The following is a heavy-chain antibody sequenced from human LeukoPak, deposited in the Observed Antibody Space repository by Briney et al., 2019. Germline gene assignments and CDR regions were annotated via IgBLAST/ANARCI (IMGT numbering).Heavy chain of an antibody. CDR1: GGTFSSYA. Sequence: ASVKVSCKASGGTFSSYAISWVRQAPGQGLEWMGGIIPIFGTANYAQKFQGRVTITTDESTSTAYMELRSLRSDDTAVYYCARDRIYYDILTGYWGFDPWGQGTLVTVSS. CDR3: ARDRIYYDILTGYWGFDP. D-gene: IGHD3-9*01. V-gene: IGHV1-69*05. J-gene: IGHJ5*02. CDR2: IIPIFGTA.